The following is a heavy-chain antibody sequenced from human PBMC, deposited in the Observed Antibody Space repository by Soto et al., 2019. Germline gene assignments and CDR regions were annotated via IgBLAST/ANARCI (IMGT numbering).Heavy chain of an antibody. CDR2: ISGSGGST. CDR1: GFTFSSYA. CDR3: AKDRVGVLWFGEPHDAFDI. D-gene: IGHD3-10*01. Sequence: GGSLRLSCAASGFTFSSYAMSWVRQAPGKGLEWVSAISGSGGSTYYADSVKGRFTISRDNSENTLYLQMNSLRAEDTAVYYCAKDRVGVLWFGEPHDAFDIWGQGTMVTVSS. V-gene: IGHV3-23*01. J-gene: IGHJ3*02.